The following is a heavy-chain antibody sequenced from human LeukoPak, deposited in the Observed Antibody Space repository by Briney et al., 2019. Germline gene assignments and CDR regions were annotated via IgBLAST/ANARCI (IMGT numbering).Heavy chain of an antibody. V-gene: IGHV4-59*08. CDR2: IYSSGSA. CDR1: GASINNNF. CDR3: ARLNGGN. Sequence: SETLSLTCTVSGASINNNFWTWIRQPPGKGLEWIGYIYSSGSANYNPSLKSRVIISGDTSKNQISLNLTSVTAADTAVYYCARLNGGNWGQGTLVTVSS. J-gene: IGHJ4*02. D-gene: IGHD3-16*01.